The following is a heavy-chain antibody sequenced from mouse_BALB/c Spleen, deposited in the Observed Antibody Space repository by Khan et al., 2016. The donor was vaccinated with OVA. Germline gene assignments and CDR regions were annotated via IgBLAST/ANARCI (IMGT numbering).Heavy chain of an antibody. J-gene: IGHJ2*01. V-gene: IGHV1-18*01. CDR1: GYIFTDYT. CDR3: ARTGYGSLAY. CDR2: INTNNGDT. Sequence: EVQLQQSGPELVKPGASVKIPCKASGYIFTDYTMDWVKQSHGKRLEWIGDINTNNGDTFYNQKFKGKATLTVDKSSSTAFMELRSLTSEDTAVYYCARTGYGSLAYWGQGTTLTVSS. D-gene: IGHD1-1*01.